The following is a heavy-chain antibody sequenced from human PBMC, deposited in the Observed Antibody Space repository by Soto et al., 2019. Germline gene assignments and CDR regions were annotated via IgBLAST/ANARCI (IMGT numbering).Heavy chain of an antibody. CDR2: INHSGST. CDR3: ARGRIHLNDSGYVGYYYYYYMDA. V-gene: IGHV4-34*01. J-gene: IGHJ6*03. Sequence: ASETLSLTCAVYGGSFSGYYWSWIRQPPGKGLEWIGEINHSGSTNYNPSLKSRVTISVDTSKNQFSLKLSSVTAADTAVYYCARGRIHLNDSGYVGYYYYYYMDAWGKGTTVTVSS. D-gene: IGHD5-12*01. CDR1: GGSFSGYY.